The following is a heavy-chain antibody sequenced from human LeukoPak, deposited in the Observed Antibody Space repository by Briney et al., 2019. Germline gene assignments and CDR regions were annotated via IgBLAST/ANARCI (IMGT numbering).Heavy chain of an antibody. CDR3: AREGYDYVWGSYRTLIDY. CDR1: GGSFSGYY. Sequence: SETLSLTCAVYGGSFSGYYWSWIRQPPGKGLEWIGEINHSGSTNYNPSLKSRVTISVDTSKNQFSLKLSSVTAADTAVYYCAREGYDYVWGSYRTLIDYWGQGTLVTVSS. V-gene: IGHV4-34*01. CDR2: INHSGST. D-gene: IGHD3-16*02. J-gene: IGHJ4*02.